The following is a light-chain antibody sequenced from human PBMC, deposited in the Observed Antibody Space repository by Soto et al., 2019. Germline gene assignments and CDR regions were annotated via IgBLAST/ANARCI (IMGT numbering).Light chain of an antibody. J-gene: IGKJ1*01. CDR3: QQSYSTLRT. CDR2: AAS. CDR1: QSISNY. V-gene: IGKV1-39*01. Sequence: DIQMTQSPSTLSASVGDGVTITCRASQSISNYLNWYQQKPGKAPNLLIYAASSLQSGVPARFSGSGSGTDFTLTISSLQPEDFATYYCQQSYSTLRTFGQGTTVDI.